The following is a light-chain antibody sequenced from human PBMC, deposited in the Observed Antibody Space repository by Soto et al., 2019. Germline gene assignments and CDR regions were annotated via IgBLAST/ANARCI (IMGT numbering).Light chain of an antibody. V-gene: IGKV3-11*01. CDR2: DAS. CDR3: QQRAGSST. J-gene: IGKJ5*01. Sequence: EVVLTQSPVTLSLSPGERATLSCRASQSFRGLLAWYQQKPGQAPRLLIYDASNRATGIPARFSGSRSGTDFTLTISSLEPEDFAVYYCQQRAGSSTFGQGTRLEIK. CDR1: QSFRGL.